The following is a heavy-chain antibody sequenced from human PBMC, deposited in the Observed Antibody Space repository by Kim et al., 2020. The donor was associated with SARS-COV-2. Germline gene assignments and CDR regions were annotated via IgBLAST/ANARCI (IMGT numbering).Heavy chain of an antibody. CDR3: ARGGGSLVY. Sequence: GSTYAADSVKGRFTISSDNSKNTLYLQMNSLRAEDTAVYYCARGGGSLVYWGQGALVTVSS. CDR2: GST. V-gene: IGHV3-66*01. J-gene: IGHJ4*02. D-gene: IGHD2-15*01.